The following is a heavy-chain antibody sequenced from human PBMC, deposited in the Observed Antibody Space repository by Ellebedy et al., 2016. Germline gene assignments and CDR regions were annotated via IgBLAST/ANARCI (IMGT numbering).Heavy chain of an antibody. J-gene: IGHJ4*02. CDR2: ISSSSSTI. CDR1: GFTFSSYG. Sequence: GESLKISCAASGFTFSSYGMHWVRQAPGKGLEWVSYISSSSSTIYYADSVKGRFTISRDNAKNSLYLQMNSLRAEDTAVYYCASTRYNWNYDYFDYWGQGTLVTVSS. CDR3: ASTRYNWNYDYFDY. D-gene: IGHD1-7*01. V-gene: IGHV3-48*01.